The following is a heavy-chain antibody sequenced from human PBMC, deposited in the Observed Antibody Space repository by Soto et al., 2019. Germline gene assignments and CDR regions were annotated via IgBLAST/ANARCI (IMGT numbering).Heavy chain of an antibody. J-gene: IGHJ4*02. V-gene: IGHV1-3*05. CDR1: GYTFTSYA. D-gene: IGHD6-19*01. CDR2: INAGNGNT. Sequence: QVQLVQSGAEEKKPGASVKVSCKASGYTFTSYAMHWVRQAPGQRLEWMGWINAGNGNTKYSQKFRGRVTITRDTSASTAYMELRSLRSEDTAVYYCARAVAVPADFDYWGQGTLVTVSS. CDR3: ARAVAVPADFDY.